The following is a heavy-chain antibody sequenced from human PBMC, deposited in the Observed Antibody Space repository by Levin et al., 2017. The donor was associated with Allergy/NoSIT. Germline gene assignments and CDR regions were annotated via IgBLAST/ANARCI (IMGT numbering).Heavy chain of an antibody. CDR2: IYPGDSDT. CDR3: ARRGVDTAMADDAFDI. D-gene: IGHD5-18*01. V-gene: IGHV5-51*01. Sequence: KVSCKGSGYSFTSYWIGWVRQMPGKGLEWMGIIYPGDSDTRYSPSFQGQVTISADKSISTAYLQWSSLKASDTAMYYCARRGVDTAMADDAFDIWGQGTMVTVSS. CDR1: GYSFTSYW. J-gene: IGHJ3*02.